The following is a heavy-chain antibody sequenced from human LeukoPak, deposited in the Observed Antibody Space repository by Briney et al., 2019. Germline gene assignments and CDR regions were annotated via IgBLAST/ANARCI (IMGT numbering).Heavy chain of an antibody. CDR1: GGSFSGYY. D-gene: IGHD2/OR15-2a*01. J-gene: IGHJ6*02. V-gene: IGHV4-34*01. CDR2: INHSGST. Sequence: PSETLFLTCAVYGGSFSGYYWSWIRQPPGKGLEWIGEINHSGSTNYNPSLKSRVTISVDTSKNQFSLKLSSVTAADTAVYYCARGYLGYYYGMDVWGQGTTVTVSS. CDR3: ARGYLGYYYGMDV.